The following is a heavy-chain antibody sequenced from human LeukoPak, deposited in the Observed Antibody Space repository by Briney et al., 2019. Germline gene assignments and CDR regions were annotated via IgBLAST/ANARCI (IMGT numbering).Heavy chain of an antibody. CDR2: ITGGGERT. CDR3: AKDGVHYYASGSYFDY. D-gene: IGHD3-10*01. J-gene: IGHJ4*02. CDR1: GFTFSEYA. Sequence: GGSLRLSCAAPGFTFSEYAMNWVRQAPGKGLEWVSHITGGGERTYFADSVKGRFTMSRDNSKNTLYLQMSSLRAEDTAVYYCAKDGVHYYASGSYFDYWGQGTRVTVSS. V-gene: IGHV3-23*01.